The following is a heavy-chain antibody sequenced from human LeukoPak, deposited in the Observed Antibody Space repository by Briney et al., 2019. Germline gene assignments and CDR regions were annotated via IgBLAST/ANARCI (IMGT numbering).Heavy chain of an antibody. Sequence: PSETLSLTCTVSGGSISSYYWSWIRQPAGKGLEWIGSIYTSGSTNYNPSLKSRVTMSVDTSKNQFSLKLSSVTAADTAVYYCAIAYCGGDCYSPYYHYMDVWGKGTTVTVSS. J-gene: IGHJ6*03. V-gene: IGHV4-4*07. CDR1: GGSISSYY. CDR2: IYTSGST. CDR3: AIAYCGGDCYSPYYHYMDV. D-gene: IGHD2-21*01.